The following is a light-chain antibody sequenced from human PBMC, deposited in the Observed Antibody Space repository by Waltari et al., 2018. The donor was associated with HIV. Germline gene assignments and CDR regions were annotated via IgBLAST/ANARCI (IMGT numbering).Light chain of an antibody. Sequence: DIQMTQSPATLSASVGDRVTISCRASQNINRWLAWYQQRPGKPPKFLIYQASSLESGVPSRFSGSGSGTLFTLTFNSLQPADFATYYCQQYHAYPVTFGGGTKVESK. CDR2: QAS. CDR3: QQYHAYPVT. J-gene: IGKJ4*01. V-gene: IGKV1-5*01. CDR1: QNINRW.